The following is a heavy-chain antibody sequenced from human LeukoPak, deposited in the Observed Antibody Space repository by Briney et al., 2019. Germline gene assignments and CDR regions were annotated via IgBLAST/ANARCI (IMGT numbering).Heavy chain of an antibody. D-gene: IGHD3-10*01. CDR1: GGTFSSYA. CDR2: IIPILGIA. V-gene: IGHV1-69*04. CDR3: ASLVRSGLYYFDY. Sequence: SVKVSCKASGGTFSSYAISWVRQAPGQGLEWMGRIIPILGIANYAQKFQGRVTITADKSTSTAYIELSSLRSEDTAVYYCASLVRSGLYYFDYWGQGTLVTVSS. J-gene: IGHJ4*02.